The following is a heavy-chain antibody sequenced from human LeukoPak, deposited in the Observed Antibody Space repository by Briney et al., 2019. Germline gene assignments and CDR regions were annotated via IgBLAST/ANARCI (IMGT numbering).Heavy chain of an antibody. V-gene: IGHV3-23*01. D-gene: IGHD1-26*01. Sequence: GGSLRLSCAASGFTFSSYGMHWVRQAPGKGLEWVSVNSGSGGSTYYADSVKGRFTISRDNSKNTLYLQMNSLRAEDTAVYYCAKDSGIYWGYYYYMDVWGKGTTVTVSS. CDR1: GFTFSSYG. CDR3: AKDSGIYWGYYYYMDV. J-gene: IGHJ6*03. CDR2: NSGSGGST.